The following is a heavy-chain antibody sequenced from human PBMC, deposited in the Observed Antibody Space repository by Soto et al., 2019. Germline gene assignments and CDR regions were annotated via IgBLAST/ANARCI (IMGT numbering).Heavy chain of an antibody. CDR3: DVCNQIGYYYYGMVF. CDR1: GFTFSRYS. J-gene: IGHJ6*02. Sequence: GRSLRLCCAASGFTFSRYSMKCVRQAPGKGLEWVSSISSSSSYIYYADSVKGRFTISRDNAKNSLYLQMNSLRAEDTAVYYCDVCNQIGYYYYGMVFWGQGTTVTVFS. V-gene: IGHV3-21*01. CDR2: ISSSSSYI. D-gene: IGHD2-15*01.